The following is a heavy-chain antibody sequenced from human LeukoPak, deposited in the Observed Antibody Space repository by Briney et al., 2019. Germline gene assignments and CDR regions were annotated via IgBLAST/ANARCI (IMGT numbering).Heavy chain of an antibody. CDR2: TKSKTNGGTT. J-gene: IGHJ4*02. CDR3: TTCLLAYSFDY. V-gene: IGHV3-15*01. D-gene: IGHD2-15*01. Sequence: GGSLRLSCAASGVTFNNAWMSWVRQAPGKGLEWVGRTKSKTNGGTTDYAAPVKGRFTISRDDSKNTLYLQMNSLKTEDTAVYYCTTCLLAYSFDYWGQGTLVTVSS. CDR1: GVTFNNAW.